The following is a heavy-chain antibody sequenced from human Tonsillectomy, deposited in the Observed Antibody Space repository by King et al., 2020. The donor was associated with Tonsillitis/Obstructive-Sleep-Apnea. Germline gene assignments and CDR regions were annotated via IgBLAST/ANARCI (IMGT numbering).Heavy chain of an antibody. D-gene: IGHD3-10*01. CDR3: ARRLWFWESYHFDY. CDR1: GYSFTSYC. J-gene: IGHJ4*02. Sequence: QLVQSGAEVKKPGESLKISCKGSGYSFTSYCIGWVRQMLGKGLAWMGFIYPVDSDTRYSPSFQGQVTISADKSICTAYLQWSSLKASDTAMYYCARRLWFWESYHFDYWGQGTLVTVSS. CDR2: IYPVDSDT. V-gene: IGHV5-51*01.